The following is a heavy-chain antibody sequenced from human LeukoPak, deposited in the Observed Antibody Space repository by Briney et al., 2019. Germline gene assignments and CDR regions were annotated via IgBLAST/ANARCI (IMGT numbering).Heavy chain of an antibody. V-gene: IGHV1-69*04. CDR3: ARDHRYSSSWFPQPHNYYYYGMDV. J-gene: IGHJ6*02. Sequence: SVKVSCKASGGTFSSYAISWVRQAPGQGLEWMGRIIPILGIANYAQKFQGRVTITADKSTSTAYMELSSLRSEDTAVYYRARDHRYSSSWFPQPHNYYYYGMDVWGQGTTVTVSS. CDR1: GGTFSSYA. CDR2: IIPILGIA. D-gene: IGHD6-13*01.